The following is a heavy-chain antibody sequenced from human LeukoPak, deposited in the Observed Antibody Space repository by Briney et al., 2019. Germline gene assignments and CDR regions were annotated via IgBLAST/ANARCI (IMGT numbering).Heavy chain of an antibody. CDR1: GLTFNDYD. V-gene: IGHV3-13*01. Sequence: GGSLRLSCAASGLTFNDYDMHWVRQVIGKGLEWVSAIGIRGDTHYSGSVKGRFTISRENAESSLYLQMNSLRAEDTAVYYCARGGIQVSGIDEFDYRGQGTLVTVSS. CDR3: ARGGIQVSGIDEFDY. CDR2: IGIRGDT. J-gene: IGHJ4*02. D-gene: IGHD6-19*01.